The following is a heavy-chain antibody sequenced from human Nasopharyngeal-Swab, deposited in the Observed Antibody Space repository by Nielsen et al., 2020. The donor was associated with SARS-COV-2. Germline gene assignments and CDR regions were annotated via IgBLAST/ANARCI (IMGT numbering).Heavy chain of an antibody. CDR3: ARGEHIVVVTAKYGMDV. V-gene: IGHV5-51*01. Sequence: VRQAPGKGLEWMGIIYPGDSDTRYSPSFQGQVTISADKSISTAYLQWSSLKASDTAMYYCARGEHIVVVTAKYGMDVWGQGTTVTSP. J-gene: IGHJ6*02. CDR2: IYPGDSDT. D-gene: IGHD2-21*02.